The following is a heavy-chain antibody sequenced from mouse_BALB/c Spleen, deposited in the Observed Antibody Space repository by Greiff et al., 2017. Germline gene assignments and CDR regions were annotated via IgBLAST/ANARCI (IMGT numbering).Heavy chain of an antibody. J-gene: IGHJ4*01. CDR3: TREDDYGDYYAMDY. Sequence: EVKLVESGGGLVKPGGSLKLSCAASGFTFSSYTMSWVRQTPEKRLEWVATISSGGSYTYYPDSVKGRFTISRDNAKNTLYLQMSSLKSEDTAMYYCTREDDYGDYYAMDYWGQGTSVTVSS. CDR1: GFTFSSYT. D-gene: IGHD2-4*01. CDR2: ISSGGSYT. V-gene: IGHV5-6-4*01.